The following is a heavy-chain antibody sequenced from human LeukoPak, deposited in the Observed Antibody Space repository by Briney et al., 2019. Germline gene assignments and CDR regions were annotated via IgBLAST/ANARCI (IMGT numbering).Heavy chain of an antibody. D-gene: IGHD3-3*01. V-gene: IGHV3-23*01. Sequence: GGSLRLSCAASGFTFSSYAMSWVRQAPGKGLEWVSAISGSGGSTYYADSVKGRFTISRDNSKNTLYLQMNSLRAEDTAVYYRATFGVVIIGYYYYMDVWGKGTTVTVSS. CDR2: ISGSGGST. CDR3: ATFGVVIIGYYYYMDV. J-gene: IGHJ6*03. CDR1: GFTFSSYA.